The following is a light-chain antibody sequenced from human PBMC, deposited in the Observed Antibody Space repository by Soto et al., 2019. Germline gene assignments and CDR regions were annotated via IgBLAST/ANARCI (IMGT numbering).Light chain of an antibody. J-gene: IGKJ1*01. V-gene: IGKV3-11*01. CDR1: QSISRS. CDR2: DVY. Sequence: EIVLTQSPAMVSVSPWARPTLSGRASQSISRSLAWYQQKPGQAPRLLIYDVYNRATGITARFSGSGSGTDFTITISSLETEDFAVYYCQQRSNWPRTFGPGTKVDNK. CDR3: QQRSNWPRT.